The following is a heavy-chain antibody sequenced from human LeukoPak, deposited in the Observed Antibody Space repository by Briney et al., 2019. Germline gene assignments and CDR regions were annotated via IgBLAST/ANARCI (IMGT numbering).Heavy chain of an antibody. D-gene: IGHD3-22*01. CDR1: GFTFDDYA. Sequence: GGSLRLSCAASGFTFDDYAMHWVRQAPGKGLEWVSLISGDGGSTDYADSVKGRFTISRDNSKNSLYLQMNSLRAEDTAVYYCARDRDKYYYDSSGYHGQAFDIWGQGTMVTVSS. CDR2: ISGDGGST. CDR3: ARDRDKYYYDSSGYHGQAFDI. J-gene: IGHJ3*02. V-gene: IGHV3-43*02.